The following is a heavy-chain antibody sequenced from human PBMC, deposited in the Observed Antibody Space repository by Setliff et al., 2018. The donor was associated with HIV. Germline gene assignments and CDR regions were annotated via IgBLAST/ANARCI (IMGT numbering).Heavy chain of an antibody. CDR1: GDSFTGYY. CDR2: LSYTGST. J-gene: IGHJ3*02. D-gene: IGHD3-10*01. V-gene: IGHV4-59*01. Sequence: PSETLSLTCSVSGDSFTGYYWNWIRQSAGKGLEWIGYLSYTGSTNYNPSLKSRVTMSVDTSKNHFSLTLNSVTAADTAVYYCARVPRITTLRNAFDIWGQGTMVTVSS. CDR3: ARVPRITTLRNAFDI.